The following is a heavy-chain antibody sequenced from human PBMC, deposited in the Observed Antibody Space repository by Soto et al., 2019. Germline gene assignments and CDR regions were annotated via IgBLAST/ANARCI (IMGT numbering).Heavy chain of an antibody. D-gene: IGHD3-22*01. Sequence: QLQLQESGPGLVKPSETLSLTCTVSGGSISSSSYYWGWIRQPPGKGLEWIGSIYYSGSTYYNPPLNRRVTITVYPPKKLSSLKLSSVTAADTAVYYCARLFASSDSSGYYRPWGQGTLVTVSS. V-gene: IGHV4-39*02. CDR3: ARLFASSDSSGYYRP. CDR2: IYYSGST. CDR1: GGSISSSSYY. J-gene: IGHJ5*02.